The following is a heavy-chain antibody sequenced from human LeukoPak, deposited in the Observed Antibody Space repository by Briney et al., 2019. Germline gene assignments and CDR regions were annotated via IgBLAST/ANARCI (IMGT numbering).Heavy chain of an antibody. CDR2: IYPGDSDT. Sequence: GESLKISCKGSGYSFTSYWIGWVRQMPGKGLEWMGIIYPGDSDTRYSPSFQGRVTISADKSISTAYLQWSSLKASDTAMYYCASHFWSGVDAFDIWGQGTMVTVSS. J-gene: IGHJ3*02. D-gene: IGHD3-3*01. CDR3: ASHFWSGVDAFDI. V-gene: IGHV5-51*01. CDR1: GYSFTSYW.